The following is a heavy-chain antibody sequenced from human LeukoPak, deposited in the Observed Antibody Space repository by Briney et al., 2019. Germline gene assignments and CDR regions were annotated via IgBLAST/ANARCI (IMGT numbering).Heavy chain of an antibody. V-gene: IGHV3-30-3*01. J-gene: IGHJ4*02. CDR3: ARDRVDIVEDY. Sequence: PGRSLRLSCAASGFTFSSYAMHWVRQAPGKGLEWVAVISYDGSNKYYADSVKGRFTISRDNAKNSLYLQMNSLRAEDTAVYYCARDRVDIVEDYWGQGTLVTVSS. CDR2: ISYDGSNK. D-gene: IGHD2-15*01. CDR1: GFTFSSYA.